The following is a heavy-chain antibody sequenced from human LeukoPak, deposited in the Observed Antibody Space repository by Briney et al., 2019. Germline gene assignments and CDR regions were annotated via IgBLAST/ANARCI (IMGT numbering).Heavy chain of an antibody. Sequence: GGSLRLSCAASGFTFSSYNMNWVRQAPGKGLEWVSYISGYSSIIYYADSVKGRFTISRDNAKNSLYLQMNSLRAEDTAVYYCARVQGDYGDYVVDYWGQGTLVTVSS. J-gene: IGHJ4*02. D-gene: IGHD4-17*01. CDR2: ISGYSSII. CDR1: GFTFSSYN. CDR3: ARVQGDYGDYVVDY. V-gene: IGHV3-48*01.